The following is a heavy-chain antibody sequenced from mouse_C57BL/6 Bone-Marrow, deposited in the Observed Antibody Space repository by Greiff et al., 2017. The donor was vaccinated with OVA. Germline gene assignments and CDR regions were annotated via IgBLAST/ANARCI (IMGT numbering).Heavy chain of an antibody. CDR1: GYNFTSYC. CDR3: TRGGLCRSMAY. D-gene: IGHD1-1*01. V-gene: IGHV1-5*01. Sequence: VQLKQSGTVLARPGASVKISCKTSGYNFTSYCMHWVKQRPEQGLEWIGAIYPGNSDTSYNQKFKGKANLTAVTSASTAYLELSSLTNEDSAVYYSTRGGLCRSMAYWGQGTSVTVSA. CDR2: IYPGNSDT. J-gene: IGHJ4*01.